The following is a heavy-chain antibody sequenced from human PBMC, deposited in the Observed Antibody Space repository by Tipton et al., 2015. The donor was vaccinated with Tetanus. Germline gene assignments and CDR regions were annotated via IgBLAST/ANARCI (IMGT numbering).Heavy chain of an antibody. CDR1: GFTFSNYA. D-gene: IGHD6-6*01. J-gene: IGHJ4*02. CDR3: TRVAAPQPFDY. V-gene: IGHV3-73*01. Sequence: SLRLSCAASGFTFSNYAMAWVRQASGKGLEWVGRIRSKASNYATAYAASVKGRFTISRDDSKNTAYLQMNSLKTEDTAVYYCTRVAAPQPFDYWGQGTLVTVSS. CDR2: IRSKASNYAT.